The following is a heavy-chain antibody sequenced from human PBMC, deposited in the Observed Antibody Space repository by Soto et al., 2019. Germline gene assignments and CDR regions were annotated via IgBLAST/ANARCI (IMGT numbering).Heavy chain of an antibody. V-gene: IGHV4-31*03. Sequence: QVQLQESGPGLVKPSQTLSLTCTVSGGSISSGGYYWSWIRQHPGKGLEWIGYIYYSGSTYYNPSLKSRVNISVDTSKNQFSLKLSSVTAADTAVYYWARSAKPGVAATPRFDPWGQGTLVTVSS. CDR3: ARSAKPGVAATPRFDP. J-gene: IGHJ5*02. CDR2: IYYSGST. CDR1: GGSISSGGYY. D-gene: IGHD2-15*01.